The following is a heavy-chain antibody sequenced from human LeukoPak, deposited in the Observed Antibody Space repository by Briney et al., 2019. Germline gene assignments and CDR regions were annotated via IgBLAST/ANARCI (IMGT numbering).Heavy chain of an antibody. CDR1: GYTFTGYY. Sequence: ASVKVSCKASGYTFTGYYMHWVRQAPGQGREWMGWINPNSGGTNYAQKFQGRVTMTRDTFISTAYMELSRLRSDDTAVYYCARAGGSQVYMDVWGKGTTVTVSS. CDR3: ARAGGSQVYMDV. CDR2: INPNSGGT. D-gene: IGHD2-15*01. J-gene: IGHJ6*03. V-gene: IGHV1-2*02.